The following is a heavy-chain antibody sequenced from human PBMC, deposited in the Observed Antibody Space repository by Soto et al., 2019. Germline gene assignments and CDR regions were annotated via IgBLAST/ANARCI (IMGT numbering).Heavy chain of an antibody. CDR1: GFNFRNYW. J-gene: IGHJ4*02. CDR2: IKQDGSEK. D-gene: IGHD3-22*01. Sequence: PGGSLRLSCAASGFNFRNYWMTWVRQAPGKGLEWVANIKQDGSEKHYVDPVKGRFTISRDNAKNSLYLQMSSLRAEDTAVYFCARDKARGRRAYEAFQRGEYHYDSSAYLFGFWGPGTLVTVSS. CDR3: ARDKARGRRAYEAFQRGEYHYDSSAYLFGF. V-gene: IGHV3-7*03.